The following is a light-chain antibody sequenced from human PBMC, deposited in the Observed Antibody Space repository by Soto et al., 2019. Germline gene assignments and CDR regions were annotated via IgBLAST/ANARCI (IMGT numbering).Light chain of an antibody. CDR3: QEYSDWPTWT. J-gene: IGKJ1*01. CDR1: QSVTTN. CDR2: GAS. Sequence: EIVMTQSPATLPVYPGERATLSCRASQSVTTNLAWYQQKPGQAPRLIIYGASTRANGIPARFSGSGSGTEFTLTISSLQSEDLAIYYCQEYSDWPTWTFGQGTKVDIK. V-gene: IGKV3D-15*01.